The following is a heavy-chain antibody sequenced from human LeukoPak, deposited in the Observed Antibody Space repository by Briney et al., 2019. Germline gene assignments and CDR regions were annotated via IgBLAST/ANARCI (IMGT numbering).Heavy chain of an antibody. D-gene: IGHD6-19*01. CDR3: ARQGSGWFGGAFDV. CDR2: IYYSGSA. V-gene: IGHV4-59*08. Sequence: SETLSLTCTVSGGSISSYYWSWIRQPPGKGLEWIGYIYYSGSANYNPSLKSRVTISLDTSKNRFSLNLSSVTAADTAVYYCARQGSGWFGGAFDVWGQGTMVTVSS. J-gene: IGHJ3*01. CDR1: GGSISSYY.